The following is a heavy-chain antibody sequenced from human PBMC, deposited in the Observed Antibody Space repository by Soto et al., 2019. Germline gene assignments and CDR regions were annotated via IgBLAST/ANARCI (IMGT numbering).Heavy chain of an antibody. CDR2: MNANSGNT. CDR3: ARGRPAWGIAAGWFDP. V-gene: IGHV1-8*01. D-gene: IGHD6-13*01. Sequence: ASVKVSCQASGYTFTSYDINWVRQATGQRLEWMGWMNANSGNTEYAQKFQGRVTMTRNTSVSTAYMELSSLRSEDTAVYYCARGRPAWGIAAGWFDPWGQGTLVTVS. J-gene: IGHJ5*02. CDR1: GYTFTSYD.